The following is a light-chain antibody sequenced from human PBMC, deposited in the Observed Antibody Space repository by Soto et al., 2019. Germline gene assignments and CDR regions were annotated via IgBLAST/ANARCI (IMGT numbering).Light chain of an antibody. Sequence: EILLEQSPATLSLSPVERATLSCSAIQSVSSYLAWYQQKPGQAPRLLIYDASNRATGIPDRFSGSGSGTDFTLTISSLEPEDFAVYYCEQYGSSPPSITFGQGTLLEIK. J-gene: IGKJ5*01. V-gene: IGKV3-11*01. CDR1: QSVSSY. CDR2: DAS. CDR3: EQYGSSPPSIT.